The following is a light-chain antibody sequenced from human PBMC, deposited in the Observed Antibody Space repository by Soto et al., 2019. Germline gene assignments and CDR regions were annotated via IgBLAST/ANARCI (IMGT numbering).Light chain of an antibody. CDR2: DAS. J-gene: IGKJ4*01. Sequence: EIVLTQSPATLSLSPGDRATLSCRASQSLSHSFAWYQQKPGQAPRLLIYDASNRATGVPARFSGSGSGTDFALTISSLEPEDFAVYYCLQRSNWPLTFGGGTKVEIK. V-gene: IGKV3-11*01. CDR3: LQRSNWPLT. CDR1: QSLSHS.